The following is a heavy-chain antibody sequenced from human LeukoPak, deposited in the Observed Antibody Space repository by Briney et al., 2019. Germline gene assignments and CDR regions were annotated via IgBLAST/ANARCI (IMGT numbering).Heavy chain of an antibody. D-gene: IGHD3-22*01. CDR1: GFTFSSYA. CDR3: AKSVLTMIVAIDY. J-gene: IGHJ4*02. CDR2: ISGSGGST. V-gene: IGHV3-23*01. Sequence: SGGSLRLSCAASGFTFSSYAMSWVRQAPGKGLEWVSAISGSGGSTYYADSVKGPFTISRDNSKNTLYLQMNSLRAEDTAVYYCAKSVLTMIVAIDYWGQGTLVTVSS.